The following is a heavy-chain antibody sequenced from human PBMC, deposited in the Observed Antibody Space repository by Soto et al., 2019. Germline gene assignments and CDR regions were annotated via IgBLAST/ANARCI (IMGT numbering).Heavy chain of an antibody. V-gene: IGHV4-59*01. CDR1: GGSISSYY. CDR2: IYYSGST. CDR3: ARPSYYYDSSGYYIFDY. J-gene: IGHJ4*02. Sequence: PSETLSLTCTVSGGSISSYYWSWIRQPPGKGLEWIGYIYYSGSTNYNPSLKSRVTISVDTSKNQFSLKLSSVTAADTAVYYCARPSYYYDSSGYYIFDYWGQGTLVTVYS. D-gene: IGHD3-22*01.